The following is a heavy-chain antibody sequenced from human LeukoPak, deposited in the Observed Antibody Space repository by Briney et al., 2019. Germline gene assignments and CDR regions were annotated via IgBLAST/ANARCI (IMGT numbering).Heavy chain of an antibody. D-gene: IGHD3-10*01. CDR3: ARSGMKYGSGLPIDY. Sequence: SETLSLTCTVSGGSISSSSYYWGWIRQPPGKGLEWIGSIYYSGSTYYNPSLKSRVTISVDTSKNQFSPKLSSVTAADTAVYYCARSGMKYGSGLPIDYWGQGTLVTVSS. CDR2: IYYSGST. CDR1: GGSISSSSYY. J-gene: IGHJ4*02. V-gene: IGHV4-39*07.